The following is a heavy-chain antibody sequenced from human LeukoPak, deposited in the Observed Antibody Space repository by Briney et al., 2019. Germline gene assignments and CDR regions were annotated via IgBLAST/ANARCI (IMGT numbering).Heavy chain of an antibody. CDR1: GGSLSSSSYY. J-gene: IGHJ4*02. CDR2: IYYSGST. Sequence: PSETLSLTCTVSGGSLSSSSYYWGWIRQPPGKGREWNGSIYYSGSTYYNPSLKSRVTISVDTSKNQFSLKLSSVTAADTAVYYCARHPMGGTTFFDYWGQGTLVTVSS. CDR3: ARHPMGGTTFFDY. V-gene: IGHV4-39*01. D-gene: IGHD1-7*01.